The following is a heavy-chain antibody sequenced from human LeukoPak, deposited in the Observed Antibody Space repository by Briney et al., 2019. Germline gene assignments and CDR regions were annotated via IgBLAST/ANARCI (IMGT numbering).Heavy chain of an antibody. V-gene: IGHV1-2*02. CDR1: GYTFTGYY. J-gene: IGHJ5*02. CDR2: INPNSGGT. CDR3: ASFPYYYGSGSYYTRST. D-gene: IGHD3-10*01. Sequence: ASVKVSCKASGYTFTGYYMHWVRQAPGQGLEWMGWINPNSGGTNYAQKFQGRVTMTRDTSISTAYMEPSRLRSDDTAVYYCASFPYYYGSGSYYTRSTWGQGTLVTVSS.